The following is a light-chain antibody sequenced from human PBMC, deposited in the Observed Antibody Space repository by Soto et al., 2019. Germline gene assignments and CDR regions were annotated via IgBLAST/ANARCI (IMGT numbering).Light chain of an antibody. CDR2: GSN. CDR1: SSNIGSNY. J-gene: IGLJ3*02. Sequence: QSVLTQPPSASGTPGQRVTISCSGSSSNIGSNYVYWYQQLTGTAPKLVIDGSNQRPSGVPDRFSGSKSGTSASLAISGLRSEDEADYYCAAWDGSLSAWMFGGGTKVTVL. V-gene: IGLV1-47*02. CDR3: AAWDGSLSAWM.